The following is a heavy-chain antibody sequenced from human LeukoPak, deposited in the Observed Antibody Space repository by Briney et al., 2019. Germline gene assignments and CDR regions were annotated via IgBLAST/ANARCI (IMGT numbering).Heavy chain of an antibody. CDR3: ATQPYYDSSGYLFDY. Sequence: GASAKVSCKVSGYTLTELSMHWVRQAPGKGLEWMGGFDPEDGETIYAQKFQGRVTMTEDTSTDTAYMELSSLRSEDTAVYYCATQPYYDSSGYLFDYWGQGTLVTVSS. CDR1: GYTLTELS. J-gene: IGHJ4*02. V-gene: IGHV1-24*01. D-gene: IGHD3-22*01. CDR2: FDPEDGET.